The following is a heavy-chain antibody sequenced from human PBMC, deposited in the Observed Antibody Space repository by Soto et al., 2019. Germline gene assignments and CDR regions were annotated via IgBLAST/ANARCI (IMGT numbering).Heavy chain of an antibody. J-gene: IGHJ5*02. D-gene: IGHD3-10*01. Sequence: ASVKVSCKASGYTFSSYAISWVRQAPGQGLEWMGGIIPIFGTANYAQKFQGRVTITADESTSTAYMELSSLRSEDTAVYYCGRGVSIGANTNWFAPWGQGPLVPVSS. V-gene: IGHV1-69*13. CDR2: IIPIFGTA. CDR1: GYTFSSYA. CDR3: GRGVSIGANTNWFAP.